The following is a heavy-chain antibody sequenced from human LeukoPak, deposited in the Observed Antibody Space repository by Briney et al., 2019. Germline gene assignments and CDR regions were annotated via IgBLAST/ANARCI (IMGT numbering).Heavy chain of an antibody. CDR3: AKASVMVRGALDY. J-gene: IGHJ4*02. CDR2: ISGSGGST. Sequence: GGSLRLSCAASGFTFSSYAMSWVRQAPGKGLEWASAISGSGGSTYYADSVKGRFTISRDNSKNTLYLQMNSLRAEDTAVYYCAKASVMVRGALDYWGQGTLVTVSS. CDR1: GFTFSSYA. V-gene: IGHV3-23*01. D-gene: IGHD3-10*01.